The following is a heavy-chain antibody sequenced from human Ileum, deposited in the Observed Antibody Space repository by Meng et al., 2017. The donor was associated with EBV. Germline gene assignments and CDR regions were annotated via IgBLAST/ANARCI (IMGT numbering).Heavy chain of an antibody. CDR2: IYHSGST. CDR3: ARVGQWLPIDY. J-gene: IGHJ4*02. D-gene: IGHD6-19*01. V-gene: IGHV4-4*02. Sequence: QVPRREPGPGLVKPSETRSLTCAVSGGSISSSNWWRWVGQPPGKGLEWIGEIYHSGSTNYNPSLKSRVTISVDKSKNQFSLNLSSVTAADTAVYYCARVGQWLPIDYWGQGTLVTVSS. CDR1: GGSISSSNW.